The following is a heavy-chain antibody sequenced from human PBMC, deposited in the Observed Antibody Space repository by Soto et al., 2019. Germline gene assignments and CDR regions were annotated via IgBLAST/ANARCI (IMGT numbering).Heavy chain of an antibody. Sequence: QVQLQESGPGLVKPSETLSLTCTVSGGSISSYYWSWIRQPPGKGLEWIGYIYYSGSTNYNPSLKSRVTISVDTSKNQFSLKLSSVTAADTAVYYCARQAYSSDWEFDYWGQGTLVTVSS. CDR1: GGSISSYY. J-gene: IGHJ4*02. CDR2: IYYSGST. D-gene: IGHD6-19*01. CDR3: ARQAYSSDWEFDY. V-gene: IGHV4-59*08.